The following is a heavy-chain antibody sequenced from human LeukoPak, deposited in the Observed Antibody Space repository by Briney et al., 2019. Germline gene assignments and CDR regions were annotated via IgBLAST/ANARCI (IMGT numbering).Heavy chain of an antibody. CDR3: ARDKGEYSYGFEFDY. Sequence: TGGSLRLSCAASGFPFSRTSMNWVRQAPGKGLEWVANIKQDGSEKYYVDSVKGRFTISRDNAKKSLFLQMNSLRAEDTAVYYCARDKGEYSYGFEFDYWGQGTLVTVSS. J-gene: IGHJ4*02. V-gene: IGHV3-7*05. CDR2: IKQDGSEK. CDR1: GFPFSRTS. D-gene: IGHD5-18*01.